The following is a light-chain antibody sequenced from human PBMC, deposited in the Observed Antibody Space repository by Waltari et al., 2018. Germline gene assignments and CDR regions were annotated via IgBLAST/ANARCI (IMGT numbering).Light chain of an antibody. CDR2: VNNDGGH. V-gene: IGLV4-69*01. CDR1: SGHSFYP. J-gene: IGLJ3*02. Sequence: QLVLTQSPSASASLGASVKLSCTLSSGHSFYPIAWHQQQPEKGPRFLMKVNNDGGHMKGDGIPDRFSGSSSGAERYLTISSLQSEDEADYYCQTWGTGTWVFGGGTKLTVL. CDR3: QTWGTGTWV.